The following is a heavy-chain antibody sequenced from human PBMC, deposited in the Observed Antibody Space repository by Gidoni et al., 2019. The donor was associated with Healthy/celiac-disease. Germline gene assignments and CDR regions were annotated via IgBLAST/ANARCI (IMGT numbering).Heavy chain of an antibody. CDR2: ISYDGSNK. V-gene: IGHV3-30-3*01. Sequence: GFTFSSYAMHWVRQAPGKGLEWVAVISYDGSNKYYADSVKGRFTISRDNSKNTLYLQMNSLRAEDTAVYYCARDMEGYYDILTGYYKGSYYYYYGMDVWGQGTTVTVSS. D-gene: IGHD3-9*01. CDR1: GFTFSSYA. J-gene: IGHJ6*02. CDR3: ARDMEGYYDILTGYYKGSYYYYYGMDV.